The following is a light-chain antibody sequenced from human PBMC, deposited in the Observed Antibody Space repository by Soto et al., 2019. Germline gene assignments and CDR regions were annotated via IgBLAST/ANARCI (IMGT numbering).Light chain of an antibody. Sequence: QAVVTQEPSFSVSPGRTVTLTCGLNSGSVSTAYYPSWYRQTPAQAPRTLIYSTNIRSSGVRDRFSGSILGNKAALTIRGAQADDESDYYCVLYMASGFWMFGGGTKLTVL. CDR1: SGSVSTAYY. CDR2: STN. V-gene: IGLV8-61*01. CDR3: VLYMASGFWM. J-gene: IGLJ3*02.